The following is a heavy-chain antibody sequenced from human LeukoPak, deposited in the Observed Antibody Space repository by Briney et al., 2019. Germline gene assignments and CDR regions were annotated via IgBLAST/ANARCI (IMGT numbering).Heavy chain of an antibody. CDR3: ARDGMPFDW. CDR1: GFTFSSYG. D-gene: IGHD1-1*01. Sequence: GGSLRLSCAASGFTFSSYGMHWVRQAPGKGLEWVAVISYDGSNKYYADSVKGRFTISRDNAKNSLSLQMNSLRVEDTAVYYCARDGMPFDWWGQGNLVTVSS. CDR2: ISYDGSNK. V-gene: IGHV3-30*03. J-gene: IGHJ4*02.